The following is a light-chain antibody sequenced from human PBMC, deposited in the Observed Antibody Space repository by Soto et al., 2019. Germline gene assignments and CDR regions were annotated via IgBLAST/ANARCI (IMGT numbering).Light chain of an antibody. V-gene: IGKV1-5*01. CDR3: QQDHTSSIT. CDR1: QTISSW. Sequence: VDRVTIACRASQTISSWLDWYQQKPGKAPTLLIYDASTLERGVPSRFSGTGSGTEFTLSIDSLQPDDFATYYCQQDHTSSITFGQGTRLAIK. J-gene: IGKJ5*01. CDR2: DAS.